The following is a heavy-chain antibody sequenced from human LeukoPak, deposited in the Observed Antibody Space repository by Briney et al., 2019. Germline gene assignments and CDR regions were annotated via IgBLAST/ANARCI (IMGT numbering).Heavy chain of an antibody. D-gene: IGHD4-17*01. CDR2: ISAYNGNT. CDR3: ARDDYGDYVPDY. Sequence: ASVKLSRKASGYTFTSYGISWVRQAPGQGLECMGWISAYNGNTNYAQKLQGRVTMTTDTSTSTAYMELRSLRSDDTAVYYCARDDYGDYVPDYWGQGTLVTVSS. CDR1: GYTFTSYG. V-gene: IGHV1-18*01. J-gene: IGHJ4*02.